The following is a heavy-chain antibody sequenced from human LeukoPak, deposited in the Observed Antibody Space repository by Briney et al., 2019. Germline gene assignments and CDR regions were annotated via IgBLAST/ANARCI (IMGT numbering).Heavy chain of an antibody. CDR3: TSTPLWFGDAFDI. D-gene: IGHD3-10*01. CDR2: IYSSGNT. Sequence: PSETLSLTCIVSGGSISSATYYWYWIRQPPGKGLEWIGSIYSSGNTYYNPSLKSRVTMSVDTSKNQFSLKLSSVTAADTAVYYCTSTPLWFGDAFDIWGQGTMVTVSS. V-gene: IGHV4-39*07. J-gene: IGHJ3*02. CDR1: GGSISSATYY.